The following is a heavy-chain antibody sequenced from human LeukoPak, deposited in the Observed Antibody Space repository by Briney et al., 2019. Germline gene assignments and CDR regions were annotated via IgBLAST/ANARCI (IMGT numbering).Heavy chain of an antibody. CDR2: ISPSADST. CDR3: AKDQGYNSAWYSRDGFDI. D-gene: IGHD6-19*01. Sequence: GGSLRLSRAASGFTFSSYAISWVRQAPGKGLEWVSAISPSADSTFYADSGKGRFTISRDNSKNTLYLQMNSLRAEDTAIYYCAKDQGYNSAWYSRDGFDIWGQGTVVTVSS. CDR1: GFTFSSYA. V-gene: IGHV3-23*01. J-gene: IGHJ3*02.